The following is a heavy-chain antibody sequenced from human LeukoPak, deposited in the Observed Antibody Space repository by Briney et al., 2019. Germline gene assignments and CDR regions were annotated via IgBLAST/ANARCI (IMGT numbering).Heavy chain of an antibody. D-gene: IGHD6-13*01. CDR1: GYTFTSYG. CDR3: ARVEYSSSWYRTRKGGWFGP. V-gene: IGHV1-18*01. J-gene: IGHJ5*02. CDR2: ISAYNGNT. Sequence: ASVKVSCKASGYTFTSYGISWVRQAPGQGLEWMGWISAYNGNTNYAQKLQGRVTMTTDTSTSTAYMELRSLRSDDTAVYYCARVEYSSSWYRTRKGGWFGPWGQGTLVTVSS.